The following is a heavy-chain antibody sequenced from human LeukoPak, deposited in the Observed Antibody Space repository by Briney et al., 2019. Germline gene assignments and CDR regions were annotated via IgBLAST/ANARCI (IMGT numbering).Heavy chain of an antibody. Sequence: ASVKVSCKASGGTFSSYAISWVRQAPGQGLEWMGRIILIFGTANYAQKFQGRVTITTDESTSTAYMELSSLRSEDTAVYYCAPERYYGSGSYFDYWGQGTLVTVSS. J-gene: IGHJ4*02. CDR2: IILIFGTA. CDR3: APERYYGSGSYFDY. V-gene: IGHV1-69*05. CDR1: GGTFSSYA. D-gene: IGHD3-10*01.